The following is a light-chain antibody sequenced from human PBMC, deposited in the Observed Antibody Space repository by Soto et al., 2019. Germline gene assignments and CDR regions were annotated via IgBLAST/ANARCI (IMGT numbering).Light chain of an antibody. CDR3: AAWDASLGGFYV. Sequence: QSVLTQPPSVSGAPGQRVAISCTGSSSNIGAEYDVHWYQQLPGTAPKRLIYGDNNRPSGVPDRFSASKAGASASLAISGLQSGDEGDYYCAAWDASLGGFYVFGSGTKVTVL. CDR1: SSNIGAEYD. J-gene: IGLJ1*01. V-gene: IGLV1-40*01. CDR2: GDN.